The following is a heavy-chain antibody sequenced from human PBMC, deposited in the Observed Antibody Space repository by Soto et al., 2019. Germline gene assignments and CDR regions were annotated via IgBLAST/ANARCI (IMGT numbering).Heavy chain of an antibody. J-gene: IGHJ6*02. CDR2: ISYDGSNK. Sequence: SLRLSCAASGFTFSSYGMHWVRQAPGKGLEWVAVISYDGSNKYYADSVKGRFTISRDNSKNTLYLQMNSLRAEDTAVYYCAKDTYDFWSGPQKYYYGMDVWGQGTTVTVSS. CDR3: AKDTYDFWSGPQKYYYGMDV. D-gene: IGHD3-3*01. CDR1: GFTFSSYG. V-gene: IGHV3-30*18.